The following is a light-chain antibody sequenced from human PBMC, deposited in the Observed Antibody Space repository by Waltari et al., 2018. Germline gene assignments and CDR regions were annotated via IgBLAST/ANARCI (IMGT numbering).Light chain of an antibody. CDR2: DVV. CDR3: CSYVGSNVV. V-gene: IGLV2-11*01. CDR1: SSDFNGYND. Sequence: QSALTQPRSVSGSPGQSVTISCPGTSSDFNGYNDVSWYQQLPGKAPKLMIYDVVKRPSGVPDRFSASKSGNTASLTISGLQAEDEADYYCCSYVGSNVVFGGGTKLTVL. J-gene: IGLJ2*01.